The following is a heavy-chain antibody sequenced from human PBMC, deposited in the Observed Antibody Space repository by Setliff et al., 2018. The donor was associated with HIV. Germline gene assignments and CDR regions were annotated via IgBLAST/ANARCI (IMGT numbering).Heavy chain of an antibody. V-gene: IGHV4-39*01. CDR3: ARSLAYCSGGGCSSGNYYYMDV. CDR2: IFHAGST. CDR1: GGSISGSSYY. J-gene: IGHJ6*03. D-gene: IGHD2-15*01. Sequence: KASETLSLTCTVSGGSISGSSYYWGWIRQSPEKGLEWIGSIFHAGSTYYNPSLKSRVTLSVGTSENQYSLKLTSLIAADTAVYYCARSLAYCSGGGCSSGNYYYMDVWGKGTTVTVSS.